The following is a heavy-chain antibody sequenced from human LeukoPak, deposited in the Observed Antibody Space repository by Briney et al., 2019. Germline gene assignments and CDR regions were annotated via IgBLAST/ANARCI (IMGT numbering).Heavy chain of an antibody. D-gene: IGHD2/OR15-2a*01. Sequence: GGSLRLSCAASGFTFNSHAMSWVRQAPGKRLEWVSAISNSGDSTYYADPVKGRFTISGDNSKNTLYLQMSSLRDDDAGVYYCAKRMGYDFGHFDYWGQGALVTVSS. CDR2: ISNSGDST. V-gene: IGHV3-23*01. CDR3: AKRMGYDFGHFDY. CDR1: GFTFNSHA. J-gene: IGHJ4*02.